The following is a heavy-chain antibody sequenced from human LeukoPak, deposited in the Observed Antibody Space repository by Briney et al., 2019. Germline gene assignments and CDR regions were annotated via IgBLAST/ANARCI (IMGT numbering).Heavy chain of an antibody. CDR3: ARASGYYPKKVYFDY. Sequence: GGPLRLSCAASGFTFSSYEMNWVRQAPGRGLEWVSYIGNTGRTIYYTDSVKGRFTISRDNAKNSLYLQMNSLRAEDTAVYYCARASGYYPKKVYFDYWGQGTLVTVSS. CDR2: IGNTGRTI. V-gene: IGHV3-48*03. J-gene: IGHJ4*02. CDR1: GFTFSSYE. D-gene: IGHD3-22*01.